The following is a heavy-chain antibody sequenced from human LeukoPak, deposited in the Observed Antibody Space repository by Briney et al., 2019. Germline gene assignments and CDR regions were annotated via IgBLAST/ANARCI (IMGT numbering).Heavy chain of an antibody. D-gene: IGHD2-2*01. Sequence: SETLSLTCTVFGGSISRSSYYWGWIRQPPGKGLEWIGNIYYTGSTYYNPSLKSRVTISVDTSKNQFSLKLSSVTVADTAVYYCARLRVVVPAAMLGNAFDIWGQGTMVTVYS. CDR1: GGSISRSSYY. CDR3: ARLRVVVPAAMLGNAFDI. J-gene: IGHJ3*02. CDR2: IYYTGST. V-gene: IGHV4-39*01.